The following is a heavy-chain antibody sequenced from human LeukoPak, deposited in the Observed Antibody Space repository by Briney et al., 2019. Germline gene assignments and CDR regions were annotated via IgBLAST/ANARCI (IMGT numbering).Heavy chain of an antibody. CDR2: IGGSGSST. Sequence: GGSLRLSCAASGFTFSNSDMSWVRQAPGKGLEWVSAIGGSGSSTFYADSVKGRFTVSRDNSKNTLYLQVSSLRAEDTAVYYCAKSRLTPHPWGQGTLVTVSS. CDR3: AKSRLTPHP. D-gene: IGHD2-21*02. V-gene: IGHV3-23*01. CDR1: GFTFSNSD. J-gene: IGHJ5*02.